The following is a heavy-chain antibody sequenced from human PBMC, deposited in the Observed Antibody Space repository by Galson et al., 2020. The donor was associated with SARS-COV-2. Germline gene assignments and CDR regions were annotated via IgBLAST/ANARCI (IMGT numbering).Heavy chain of an antibody. CDR2: INHSGST. CDR1: GGSFSGYY. Sequence: SETLSLTCAVYGGSFSGYYWSWIRQPPGKGLEWIGEINHSGSTNYNPSLKSRVTISVDTSKNQFSLKLSSVTAADTAVYYCARGAPHIAARRFWFDPWGQGTLVTVSS. CDR3: ARGAPHIAARRFWFDP. D-gene: IGHD6-6*01. V-gene: IGHV4-34*01. J-gene: IGHJ5*02.